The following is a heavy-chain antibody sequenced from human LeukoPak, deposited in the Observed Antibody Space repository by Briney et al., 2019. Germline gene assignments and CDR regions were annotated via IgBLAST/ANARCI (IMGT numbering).Heavy chain of an antibody. J-gene: IGHJ5*02. Sequence: GGSLRLSCAASGFTFSSYWMTWVRQAPGKGLEWVANIKPDGSGTYHVDSVKGRFTISRDNAKNSLYLQMNSLRAEDTAVYYCASDYDDSAWGQGTLVTVSS. D-gene: IGHD4-17*01. CDR3: ASDYDDSA. V-gene: IGHV3-7*04. CDR1: GFTFSSYW. CDR2: IKPDGSGT.